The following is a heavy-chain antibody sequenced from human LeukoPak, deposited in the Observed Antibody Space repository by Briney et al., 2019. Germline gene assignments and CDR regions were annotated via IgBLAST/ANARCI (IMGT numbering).Heavy chain of an antibody. D-gene: IGHD3-10*01. V-gene: IGHV3-7*01. CDR3: VSLRVSTVRDSFDL. J-gene: IGHJ3*01. CDR2: IKKDGSVR. CDR1: GFSITDHH. Sequence: PGGSLRLSCAGAGFSITDHHMDWVRQAPGKGLEWVANIKKDGSVRQYVDAVRGRFAVSRDNAKNSLYLQMNSLRADDTAVYYCVSLRVSTVRDSFDLWGQGTMVTVSS.